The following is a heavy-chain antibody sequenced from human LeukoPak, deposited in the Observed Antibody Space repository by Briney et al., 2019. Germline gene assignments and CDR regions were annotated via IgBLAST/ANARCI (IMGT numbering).Heavy chain of an antibody. CDR3: ATKSGYCSSTSCYYYYYYMDV. CDR2: IIPIFGTA. D-gene: IGHD2-2*01. J-gene: IGHJ6*03. CDR1: GGTFSSYA. V-gene: IGHV1-69*13. Sequence: SVKVSCKASGGTFSSYAISWLRQAPGQGLEWMGGIIPIFGTANYAQKFQGRVTITADESTSTAYMELSSLRSEDTAVYYCATKSGYCSSTSCYYYYYYMDVWGKGTTVTVSS.